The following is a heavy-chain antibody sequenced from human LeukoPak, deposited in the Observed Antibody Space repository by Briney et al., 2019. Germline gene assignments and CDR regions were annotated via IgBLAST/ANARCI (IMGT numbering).Heavy chain of an antibody. D-gene: IGHD2-2*01. CDR2: ISGNNDNP. CDR3: ARDGTSTDDY. J-gene: IGHJ4*02. CDR1: GYTLTELS. Sequence: ASVKVSCKVSGYTLTELSMHWVRQAPGQGLEWMGWISGNNDNPNYGQNFQGRFTVTSDSSTSTAYMELRNLRSDDTAVYYCARDGTSTDDYWGQGTLVTVSS. V-gene: IGHV1-18*01.